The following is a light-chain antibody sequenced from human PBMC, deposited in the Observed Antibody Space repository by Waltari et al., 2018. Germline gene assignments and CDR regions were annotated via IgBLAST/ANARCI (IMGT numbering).Light chain of an antibody. CDR2: DDR. Sequence: SYVLIQPPSVSVAPGQTARITCGGKSIGSKNVHWYLQKPGQVPVLVIYDDRDRPSGIPERFSGSNSGNTATLTISRVEAGDEADYYCQVWDVSTDYYVFGTGTKVSVL. CDR3: QVWDVSTDYYV. V-gene: IGLV3-21*02. CDR1: SIGSKN. J-gene: IGLJ1*01.